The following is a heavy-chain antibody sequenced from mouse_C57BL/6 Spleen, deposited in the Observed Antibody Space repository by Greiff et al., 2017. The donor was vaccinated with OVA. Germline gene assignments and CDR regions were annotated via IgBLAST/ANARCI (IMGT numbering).Heavy chain of an antibody. CDR3: TTGPFPY. D-gene: IGHD4-1*01. CDR2: IDPETGGT. CDR1: GYTFTDYE. V-gene: IGHV1-15*01. Sequence: QVQLKQSGAELVRPGASVTLSCKASGYTFTDYEMHWVKQAPVHGLEWIGAIDPETGGTAYNQKFKGKAILTADKSSSTAYMELRSLTSEDSAVYYCTTGPFPYWGQGTLVTVSA. J-gene: IGHJ3*01.